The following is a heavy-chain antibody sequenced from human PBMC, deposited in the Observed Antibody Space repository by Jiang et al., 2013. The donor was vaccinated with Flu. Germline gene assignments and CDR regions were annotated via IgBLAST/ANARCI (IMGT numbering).Heavy chain of an antibody. V-gene: IGHV1-2*04. CDR1: GYTFTGYY. J-gene: IGHJ5*02. D-gene: IGHD6-19*01. CDR2: IDPKSGGT. Sequence: SGAEVKKPGASVKVSCKASGYTFTGYYLHWVRQAPGQGLEWVGWIDPKSGGTKYAQKFQGWVTMTRDTAISTAYMKLSRLKSDDTALYYCTRGASVSSTGWYRRWFDPWGQGTLVTVSS. CDR3: TRGASVSSTGWYRRWFDP.